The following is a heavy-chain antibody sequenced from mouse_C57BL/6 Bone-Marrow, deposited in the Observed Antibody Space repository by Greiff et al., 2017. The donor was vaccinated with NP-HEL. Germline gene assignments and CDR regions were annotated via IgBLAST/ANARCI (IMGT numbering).Heavy chain of an antibody. CDR1: GYTFTSYW. V-gene: IGHV1-64*01. J-gene: IGHJ4*01. CDR3: ARELRREGYYAMDY. CDR2: IHPNSGST. D-gene: IGHD1-2*01. Sequence: QVQLQQPGAELVKPGASVKLSCKASGYTFTSYWMHWVKQRPGPGLEWIGMIHPNSGSTNYNEKFKSKATLTVDKSSSTAYMQLSSLTSEDSAVYYCARELRREGYYAMDYWGQGTSVTVSS.